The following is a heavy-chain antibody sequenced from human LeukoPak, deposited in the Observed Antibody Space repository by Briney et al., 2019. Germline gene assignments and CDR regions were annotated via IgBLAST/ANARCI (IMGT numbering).Heavy chain of an antibody. CDR2: IYYSGST. V-gene: IGHV4-38-2*02. CDR1: GYSLSSGYY. D-gene: IGHD3-22*01. J-gene: IGHJ5*02. CDR3: ARERYYDSSGYPNWFDP. Sequence: PSETLSLTCTVSGYSLSSGYYWGWIRQPPGKGLEWIGSIYYSGSTYYNPSLKSRVTISVDTSKNQFSLKLSSVTAADTAVYYCARERYYDSSGYPNWFDPWGQGTLVTVSS.